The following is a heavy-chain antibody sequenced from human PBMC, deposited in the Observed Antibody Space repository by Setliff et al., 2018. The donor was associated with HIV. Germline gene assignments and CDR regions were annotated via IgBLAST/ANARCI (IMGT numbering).Heavy chain of an antibody. CDR2: IKQDGSEK. CDR1: GFTFSTYW. V-gene: IGHV3-7*03. D-gene: IGHD3-3*01. CDR3: ARETIWSGHSYFDY. Sequence: GGSLRLSCAASGFTFSTYWMTWVRQAPGKGLEWVANIKQDGSEKNYVDSVKGRITISRDNAKNSVYLRMNSLRAEDTAVYYCARETIWSGHSYFDYWGQGTLVTVSS. J-gene: IGHJ4*02.